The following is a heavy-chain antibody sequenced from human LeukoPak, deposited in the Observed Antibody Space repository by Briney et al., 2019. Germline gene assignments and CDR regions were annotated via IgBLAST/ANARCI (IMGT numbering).Heavy chain of an antibody. V-gene: IGHV1-18*01. CDR1: GYTFTIYG. J-gene: IGHJ6*02. CDR3: AREGDYGDDGMDV. D-gene: IGHD4-17*01. CDR2: ISAYNGNT. Sequence: ASVTVSCKASGYTFTIYGISWVRQAPGQGLEWMGWISAYNGNTNYAQKLQGRVTMTTDTSTSTAYMELRSLRSDDAAVYYCAREGDYGDDGMDVWGQGTTVTVSS.